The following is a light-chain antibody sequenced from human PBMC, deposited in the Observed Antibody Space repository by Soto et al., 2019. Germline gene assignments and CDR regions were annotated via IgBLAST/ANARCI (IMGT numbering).Light chain of an antibody. J-gene: IGKJ5*01. CDR3: QQSYSTPIT. CDR1: QSISSY. Sequence: DIQMTQSPSSLSASLGDIVTITCRASQSISSYLNWYQQKPGKAPKLLIYAASSLQSGVPSRFSGSGSGTDFTLTISSLQPEDFATYYCQQSYSTPITFGQGTRLEI. V-gene: IGKV1-39*01. CDR2: AAS.